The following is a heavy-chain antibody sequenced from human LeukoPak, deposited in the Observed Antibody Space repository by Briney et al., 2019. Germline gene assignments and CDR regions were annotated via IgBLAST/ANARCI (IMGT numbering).Heavy chain of an antibody. Sequence: SETLSLTCTASGGSISSYYWSWIRQPPGKGLEWIGYTYYSGSTNYNPSLKSRVTISLDTSKNQFSLKLSSVTAADTAVYYCARPRRDGYNPDAFDIWSQGTMVTVSS. D-gene: IGHD5-24*01. CDR3: ARPRRDGYNPDAFDI. CDR1: GGSISSYY. J-gene: IGHJ3*02. V-gene: IGHV4-59*01. CDR2: TYYSGST.